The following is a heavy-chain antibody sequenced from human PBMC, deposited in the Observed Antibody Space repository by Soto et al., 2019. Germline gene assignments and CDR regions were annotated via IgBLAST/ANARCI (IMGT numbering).Heavy chain of an antibody. D-gene: IGHD1-26*01. J-gene: IGHJ6*02. CDR1: GFTFDDYA. V-gene: IGHV3-43D*04. CDR3: AKDIGIVGASRGYYYYGMDV. Sequence: EVQLVESGGVVVQPGGSLRLSCAASGFTFDDYAMHWVRQAPGKGLEWVSLISWDGGSTYYADSVKGRFTISRDNSKNSLYLQMNSLRAEDTALYYCAKDIGIVGASRGYYYYGMDVWGQGTTVTVSS. CDR2: ISWDGGST.